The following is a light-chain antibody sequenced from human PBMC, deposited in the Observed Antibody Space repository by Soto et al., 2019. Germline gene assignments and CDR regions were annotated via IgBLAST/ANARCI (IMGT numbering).Light chain of an antibody. J-gene: IGKJ1*01. CDR3: QQCNTSKWK. V-gene: IGKV1-5*03. CDR2: KSS. CDR1: QSVSIW. Sequence: DIQMTQSPSTLSASEGDRVTISCRASQSVSIWLAWYQQKPGRAPKLLIYKSSILESGVPSRFSGSGSGTEFTLTISSLQPDDFATYYCQQCNTSKWKFGQGTKVDIK.